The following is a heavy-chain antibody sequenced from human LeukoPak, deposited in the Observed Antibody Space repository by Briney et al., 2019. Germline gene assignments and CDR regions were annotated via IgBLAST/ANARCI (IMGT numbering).Heavy chain of an antibody. CDR2: VYYSGST. D-gene: IGHD4-17*01. CDR1: GYSISSGDY. CDR3: ARNSTVTSPSTGYFDS. Sequence: PSETLSLTCAVSGYSISSGDYWGWIRQPPGKGLEWIGSVYYSGSTHYNPSLKSRVTISVDTSRNQFSLRLSSVTAADTAVYYCARNSTVTSPSTGYFDSWGQGTLATVSS. V-gene: IGHV4-38-2*01. J-gene: IGHJ4*02.